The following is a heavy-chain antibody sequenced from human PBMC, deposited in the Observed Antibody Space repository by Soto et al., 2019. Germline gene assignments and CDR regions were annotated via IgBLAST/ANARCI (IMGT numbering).Heavy chain of an antibody. CDR2: ISGKNGNT. J-gene: IGHJ6*02. CDR3: ARVSSSIVVVPDYGMDV. Sequence: QVQLVQSGVEVKKPGASVTVSCKASGYTFISHGISWVRQAPGQGLEWMGWISGKNGNTNYAQKLQGRVTLTTDTSTSTAYMELGSLRSADTAVYYCARVSSSIVVVPDYGMDVWGQGTTVTVSS. CDR1: GYTFISHG. D-gene: IGHD2-15*01. V-gene: IGHV1-18*04.